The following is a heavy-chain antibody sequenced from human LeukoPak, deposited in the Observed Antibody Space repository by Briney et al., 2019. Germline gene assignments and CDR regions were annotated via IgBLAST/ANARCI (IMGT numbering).Heavy chain of an antibody. J-gene: IGHJ4*02. CDR3: AKLFESGTYNNFFHY. CDR2: INPSGGST. CDR1: GYTFTSYY. Sequence: ASVKVSCKASGYTFTSYYMHWVRQAPGQGLEWMGTINPSGGSTSYAQKFQGRVTMTRDMSTSTVYMELSSLRPEDTAIYYCAKLFESGTYNNFFHYWGQGTLVTVFS. D-gene: IGHD3-10*01. V-gene: IGHV1-46*01.